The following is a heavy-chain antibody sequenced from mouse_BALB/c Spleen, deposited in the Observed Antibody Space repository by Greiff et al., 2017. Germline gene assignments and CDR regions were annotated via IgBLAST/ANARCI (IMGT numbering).Heavy chain of an antibody. J-gene: IGHJ4*01. V-gene: IGHV8-12*01. Sequence: QVTLKVSGPGLLQPSQTLSLTCSFSGFSLSTSGMGVSWIRQPSGKGLEWLAHIYWDDDKRYNPSLKSRLTISKDTSRNQVFLKITSVDTADTATYYCARRAHDYGVRAMDYWGQGTSVTVSS. CDR1: GFSLSTSGMG. CDR2: IYWDDDK. D-gene: IGHD2-4*01. CDR3: ARRAHDYGVRAMDY.